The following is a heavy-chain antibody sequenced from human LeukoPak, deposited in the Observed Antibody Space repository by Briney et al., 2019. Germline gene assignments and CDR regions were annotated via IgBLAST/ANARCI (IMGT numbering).Heavy chain of an antibody. Sequence: ASVKVSCKASDYTFTSYWIGWVRQMPGKGLEWMGIIYPGDSDTRYSPSFQGQVTISADKSISTAYLQWSSLKASDTAMYYCARSPGSYGLNWGQGTLVTVSS. J-gene: IGHJ4*02. V-gene: IGHV5-51*01. D-gene: IGHD5-18*01. CDR2: IYPGDSDT. CDR3: ARSPGSYGLN. CDR1: DYTFTSYW.